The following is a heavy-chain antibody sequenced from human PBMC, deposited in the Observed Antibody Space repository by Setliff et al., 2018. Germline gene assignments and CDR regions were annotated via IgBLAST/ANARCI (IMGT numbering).Heavy chain of an antibody. J-gene: IGHJ6*02. CDR2: INPHGSEK. D-gene: IGHD2-15*01. Sequence: LRLSCTASGLSYINDWVSWVRQAPGKGLEWLASINPHGSEKYYADSVKGRFTISRDNAKNSLSLQMNNLRTEDTAVYYCARRLPYFGMDVWGQGTTVTVSS. V-gene: IGHV3-7*01. CDR3: ARRLPYFGMDV. CDR1: GLSYINDW.